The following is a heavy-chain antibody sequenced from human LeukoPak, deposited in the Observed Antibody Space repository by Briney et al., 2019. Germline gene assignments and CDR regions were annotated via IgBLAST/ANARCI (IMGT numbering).Heavy chain of an antibody. CDR1: GASISPSNYH. J-gene: IGHJ5*02. CDR3: ARLPTGFPNWFDL. CDR2: VNYYGRT. Sequence: SETLSLTCTASGASISPSNYHWTWIRQPPGKGLEWIASVNYYGRTYYSPSLESRVTMSVDTSNNQFSLKLSSVTAADTAMYYCARLPTGFPNWFDLWGQGTLVTVSS. V-gene: IGHV4-39*01. D-gene: IGHD3-10*01.